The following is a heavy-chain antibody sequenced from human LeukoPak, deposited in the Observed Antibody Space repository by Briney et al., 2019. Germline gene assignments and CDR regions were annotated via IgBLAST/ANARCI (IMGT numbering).Heavy chain of an antibody. CDR2: IKPAGSDE. V-gene: IGHV3-7*04. Sequence: GGSLRLSCAASGFTFSGHYMSWVRQAPGRGLEWVAKIKPAGSDEFYGDSVKGRFTISRDNAKNTLYLQMNSLRAEDTAMYYCAREIYYRFDYWGQGTLGTVSS. D-gene: IGHD1-26*01. CDR3: AREIYYRFDY. J-gene: IGHJ4*02. CDR1: GFTFSGHY.